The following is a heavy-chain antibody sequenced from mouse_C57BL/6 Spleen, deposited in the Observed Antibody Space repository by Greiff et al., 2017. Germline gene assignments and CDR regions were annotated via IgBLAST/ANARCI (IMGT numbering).Heavy chain of an antibody. J-gene: IGHJ4*01. D-gene: IGHD2-2*01. Sequence: QVQLKQSGPELVKPGASVKISCKASGYAFSSSWMNWVKQRPGKGLEWIGRIYPGDGDTNYNGKFKGKATLTADKSSSTAYMQLSSLTSEDSAVXFCARGGYDRYAMDYWGQGTSVTVSS. V-gene: IGHV1-82*01. CDR3: ARGGYDRYAMDY. CDR2: IYPGDGDT. CDR1: GYAFSSSW.